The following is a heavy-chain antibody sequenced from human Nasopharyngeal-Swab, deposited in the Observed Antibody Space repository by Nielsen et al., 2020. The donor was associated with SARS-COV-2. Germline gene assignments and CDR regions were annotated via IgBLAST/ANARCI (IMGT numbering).Heavy chain of an antibody. CDR3: ARADRGGSYFSEYYYYMDV. V-gene: IGHV3-30*03. CDR1: GFTFSHYA. CDR2: ILYDGSDK. Sequence: GESLKISCAASGFTFSHYAMHWVRQAPGKGLEWLAVILYDGSDKNYADSVKGRFTISRDNSKNTLYLQMNSLRAEDTAVYYCARADRGGSYFSEYYYYMDVWGKGTTVTVSS. J-gene: IGHJ6*03. D-gene: IGHD1-26*01.